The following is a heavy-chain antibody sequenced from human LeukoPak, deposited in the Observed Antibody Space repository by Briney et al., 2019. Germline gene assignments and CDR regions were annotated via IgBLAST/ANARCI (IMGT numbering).Heavy chain of an antibody. J-gene: IGHJ4*02. CDR2: IKSKTDGGTT. D-gene: IGHD5-24*01. CDR1: GFAFSSYG. Sequence: AGSLRLSCVGSGFAFSSYGMSWVRQAPGKGLEWVGRIKSKTDGGTTDYAAPVKGRFTISRDDSKNTLYLQMNSLKTEDTAVYYCTTYDGPERATITIGYWGQGTLVTVSS. CDR3: TTYDGPERATITIGY. V-gene: IGHV3-15*01.